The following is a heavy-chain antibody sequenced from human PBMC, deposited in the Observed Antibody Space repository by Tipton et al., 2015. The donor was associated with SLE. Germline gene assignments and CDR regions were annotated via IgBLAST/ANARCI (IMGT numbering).Heavy chain of an antibody. CDR1: GGSISSHY. J-gene: IGHJ6*02. D-gene: IGHD3-10*01. V-gene: IGHV4-59*11. Sequence: TLSLTCTVSGGSISSHYWSWIRQPPGKRLEWIGHVHSSGSTFYNPSLKSRVTISMDTSKNQVSLRMTSVTAADTAVYYCARMGGGYYYFYAMDVWGPGTTVTVSS. CDR3: ARMGGGYYYFYAMDV. CDR2: VHSSGST.